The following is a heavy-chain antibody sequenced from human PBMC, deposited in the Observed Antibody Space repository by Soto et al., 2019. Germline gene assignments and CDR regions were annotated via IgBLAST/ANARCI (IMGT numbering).Heavy chain of an antibody. Sequence: SQTLSLTCAISGDSVSSNSAAWNWIRQSPSRGLEWLGRTYYRSKWYNDYAVSVKSRITINPDTSKNQFSLQLNSVTPEDTAVYYCARAVVVRLGVYDFQRSAGDYYYYYGMDVWGQGTTVTVSS. CDR3: ARAVVVRLGVYDFQRSAGDYYYYYGMDV. CDR1: GDSVSSNSAA. D-gene: IGHD3-3*01. CDR2: TYYRSKWYN. V-gene: IGHV6-1*01. J-gene: IGHJ6*02.